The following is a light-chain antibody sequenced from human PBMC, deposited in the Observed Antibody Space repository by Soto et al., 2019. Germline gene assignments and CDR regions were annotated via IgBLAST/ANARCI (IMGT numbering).Light chain of an antibody. V-gene: IGKV3-15*01. CDR2: GAS. J-gene: IGKJ1*01. Sequence: IVLTQAPGTLSLSPGERATLSCRSSQSVSSYLAWYQQKPGQAPRLLIYGASTRATGIPARFSGSGSGTEFTLTISSLQSEDFAVYYCQQYNNWPSWTFGQGTKVDIK. CDR1: QSVSSY. CDR3: QQYNNWPSWT.